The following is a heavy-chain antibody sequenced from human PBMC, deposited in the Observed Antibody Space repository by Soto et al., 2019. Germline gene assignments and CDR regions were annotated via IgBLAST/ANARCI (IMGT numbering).Heavy chain of an antibody. Sequence: GESVKISCKRSGYSFTSYWTSWVRQMPGKGLEWMGRIDPSDSYTNYSPSFQGHVTISADKSISTAYLQWSSLKASDTALYYCARRSTRRDYYYRMDVWGQGTTVTVSS. V-gene: IGHV5-10-1*01. D-gene: IGHD2-2*01. J-gene: IGHJ6*02. CDR1: GYSFTSYW. CDR3: ARRSTRRDYYYRMDV. CDR2: IDPSDSYT.